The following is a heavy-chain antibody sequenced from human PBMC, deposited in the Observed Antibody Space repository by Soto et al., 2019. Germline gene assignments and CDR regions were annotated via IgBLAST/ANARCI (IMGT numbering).Heavy chain of an antibody. V-gene: IGHV4-34*01. D-gene: IGHD7-27*01. CDR2: INHGGDT. Sequence: SETLSLTCAVYGGSFSGYYWSWIRQPPGKGLEWIGEINHGGDTNYTQSLKSRVTISVDTSKNQFSLKLRSVTAADTAVDYCARGLTGEGDDWGQGTLVTVSS. CDR3: ARGLTGEGDD. J-gene: IGHJ4*02. CDR1: GGSFSGYY.